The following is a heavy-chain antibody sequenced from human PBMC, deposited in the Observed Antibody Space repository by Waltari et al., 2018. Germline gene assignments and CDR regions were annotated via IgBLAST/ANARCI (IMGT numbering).Heavy chain of an antibody. D-gene: IGHD2-8*01. J-gene: IGHJ4*02. CDR1: GFTFSSYG. Sequence: VQLVESGGGLVQPGGSLRLSCAASGFTFSSYGMHWVRQAPGKGLEWVAVISYDGSNKYYADSVKGRFTISRDNSKNTLYLQMNSLRAEDTAVYYCAKDPNFKPAYYFDYWGQGTLVTVSS. CDR2: ISYDGSNK. V-gene: IGHV3-30*18. CDR3: AKDPNFKPAYYFDY.